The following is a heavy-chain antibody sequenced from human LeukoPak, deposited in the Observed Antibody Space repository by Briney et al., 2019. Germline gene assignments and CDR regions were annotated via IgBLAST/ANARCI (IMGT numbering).Heavy chain of an antibody. J-gene: IGHJ4*02. CDR3: ASGKIGSSGLDY. D-gene: IGHD3-22*01. CDR2: IWYDGSNK. Sequence: GGSLRLSCAASGFTFSSYGMHWVRQAPGKGLEWVAVIWYDGSNKYYADSVKGRFTISRDNSKNTLYLQMNSLRAEDTAVYYCASGKIGSSGLDYWGQGTLVTVSS. CDR1: GFTFSSYG. V-gene: IGHV3-33*01.